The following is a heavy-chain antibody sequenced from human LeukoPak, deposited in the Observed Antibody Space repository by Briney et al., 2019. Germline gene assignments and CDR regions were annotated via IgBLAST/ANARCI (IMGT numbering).Heavy chain of an antibody. D-gene: IGHD3-10*01. V-gene: IGHV4-30-4*08. Sequence: SETLSLTCTVSGGSISSGGYYWSWIRQHPGKGLEWIGYIYYSGSTYYNPSLKSRVTISVDTSKNQFSLKLSSVTAADTAVYYCARGDYYGSGSYIPFDYWGQGTLVTVSS. CDR3: ARGDYYGSGSYIPFDY. J-gene: IGHJ4*02. CDR1: GGSISSGGYY. CDR2: IYYSGST.